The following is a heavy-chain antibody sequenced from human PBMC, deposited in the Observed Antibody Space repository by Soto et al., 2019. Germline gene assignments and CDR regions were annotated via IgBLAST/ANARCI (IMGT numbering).Heavy chain of an antibody. CDR1: GFTFSSYA. J-gene: IGHJ4*02. CDR2: ISYDGSYK. Sequence: PGGSLRLSCAASGFTFSSYAMHWVRQAPGKGLEWVAVISYDGSYKYYADSVKGRFTISRDNSKNTLYLQMNSLRAEDTAVYYCARDPGVVGTYYFDYWGQGTLVTVSS. CDR3: ARDPGVVGTYYFDY. D-gene: IGHD1-26*01. V-gene: IGHV3-30-3*01.